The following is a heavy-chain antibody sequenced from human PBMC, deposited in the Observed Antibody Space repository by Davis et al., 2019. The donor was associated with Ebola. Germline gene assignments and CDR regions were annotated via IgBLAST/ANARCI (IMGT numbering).Heavy chain of an antibody. CDR2: IYYSGST. CDR1: AGSISSGGYY. J-gene: IGHJ4*02. D-gene: IGHD3-10*01. V-gene: IGHV4-31*03. CDR3: ARGQRYYGSGRWNY. Sequence: SETLSLTCTVSAGSISSGGYYWSWIRQHPGRGLEWIGYIYYSGSTYYNPSLKSRVTISVDTSKNQFSLKLSSVTAADTAVYYCARGQRYYGSGRWNYWGQGTLVTVSS.